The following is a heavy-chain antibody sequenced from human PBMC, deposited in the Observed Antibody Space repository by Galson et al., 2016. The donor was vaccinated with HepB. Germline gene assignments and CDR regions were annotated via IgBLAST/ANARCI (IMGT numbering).Heavy chain of an antibody. J-gene: IGHJ4*02. D-gene: IGHD6-13*01. V-gene: IGHV3-23*01. Sequence: SLRLSCAASGFTFSSSAMSWVRQAPGKGLEWVSYISDSGSSTYYADSVKGRLTISRDNSKNTLYLQMNSLRADDTDVYYCATSTSSVIGYWGQGTLVTVSS. CDR2: ISDSGSST. CDR1: GFTFSSSA. CDR3: ATSTSSVIGY.